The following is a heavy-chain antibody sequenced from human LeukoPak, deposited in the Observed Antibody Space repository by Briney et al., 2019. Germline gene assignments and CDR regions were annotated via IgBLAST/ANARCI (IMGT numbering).Heavy chain of an antibody. V-gene: IGHV3-74*01. Sequence: GGSLRLSCTASGFTFIGYEMHWVRQAQGKGLVWVSRINPDGSRTSYADSVNGRFTISRDNAKNTLSLHMNSLRADDTGVYYCARELPREVTLDSWGQGTLVTVSS. CDR3: ARELPREVTLDS. J-gene: IGHJ5*01. D-gene: IGHD2-21*02. CDR2: INPDGSRT. CDR1: GFTFIGYE.